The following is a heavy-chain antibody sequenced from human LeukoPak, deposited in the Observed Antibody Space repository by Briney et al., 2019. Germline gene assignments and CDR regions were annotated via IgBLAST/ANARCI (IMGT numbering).Heavy chain of an antibody. CDR2: IDIPGNT. CDR1: GFTLTYYD. D-gene: IGHD6-19*01. J-gene: IGHJ5*02. V-gene: IGHV3-13*01. Sequence: GGSPRLSCAASGFTLTYYDMHWVRQATGKGLEWVSGIDIPGNTYYPDSVKGRFTMSRESAKNSLYLQMNSLRAGDTAVYYCARAVAGTHWFDPWGQGTLVIVSS. CDR3: ARAVAGTHWFDP.